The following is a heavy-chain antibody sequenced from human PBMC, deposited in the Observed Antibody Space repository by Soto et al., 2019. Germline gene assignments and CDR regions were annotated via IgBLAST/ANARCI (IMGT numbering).Heavy chain of an antibody. V-gene: IGHV2-5*02. D-gene: IGHD3-22*01. CDR2: IYWDDDK. CDR3: AHRGAYYYDSSGYYRTLLEY. J-gene: IGHJ4*02. Sequence: QITLKESGPTLVKPTQTLTLTCTFSGFSLSTSGVGVGWIRQPPGKALEWLALIYWDDDKRYSPSLKSRLTITKDTSKNQVVLTMTNTDPVDTATYYCAHRGAYYYDSSGYYRTLLEYWGQGTLVTVSS. CDR1: GFSLSTSGVG.